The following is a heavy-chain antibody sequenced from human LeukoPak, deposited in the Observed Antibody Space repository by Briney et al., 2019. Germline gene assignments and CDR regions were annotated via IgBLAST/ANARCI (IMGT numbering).Heavy chain of an antibody. Sequence: GGSLRLSCAASGFTFRGFLMSWVRQTPGKGLEWVANIKQDGSEKYYADSVEGRFTISRDNTKNSLSLQMNSLRAEDTAVYYCARAGSNWNYVYWGQGTLVTVSS. D-gene: IGHD1-7*01. CDR2: IKQDGSEK. J-gene: IGHJ4*02. CDR1: GFTFRGFL. V-gene: IGHV3-7*01. CDR3: ARAGSNWNYVY.